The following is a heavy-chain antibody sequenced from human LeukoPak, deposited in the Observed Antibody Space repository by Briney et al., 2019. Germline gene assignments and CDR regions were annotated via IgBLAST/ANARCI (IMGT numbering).Heavy chain of an antibody. J-gene: IGHJ4*02. CDR1: GGTFSSYA. CDR3: ARGGVYYYDSSGYYSNDPFDY. V-gene: IGHV1-46*01. D-gene: IGHD3-22*01. CDR2: INPSGGST. Sequence: GSSVKVSCKASGGTFSSYAISWVRQAPGQGLEWMGIINPSGGSTSYAQKFQGRVTMTRDTSTSTVYMELSSLRSEDTAVYYCARGGVYYYDSSGYYSNDPFDYWGQGTLVTVSS.